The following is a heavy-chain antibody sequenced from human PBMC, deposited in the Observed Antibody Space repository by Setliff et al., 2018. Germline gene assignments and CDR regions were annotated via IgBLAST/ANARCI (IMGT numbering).Heavy chain of an antibody. CDR1: GGSFSTHY. J-gene: IGHJ4*02. CDR2: INHSGST. V-gene: IGHV4-34*01. D-gene: IGHD2-8*02. Sequence: SETLSLTCAVYGGSFSTHYWIWIRQPPGKGLEWIGEINHSGSTNYNPSLKSRVTISVDTSKNQFSLKLSSVTAADTALYYCTVYNTGSSKDHYWGQGTPVTVSS. CDR3: TVYNTGSSKDHY.